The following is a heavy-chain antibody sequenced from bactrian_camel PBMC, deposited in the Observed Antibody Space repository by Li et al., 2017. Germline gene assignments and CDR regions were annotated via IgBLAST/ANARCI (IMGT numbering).Heavy chain of an antibody. V-gene: IGHV3S1*01. CDR3: VANVQNSNWR. D-gene: IGHD1*01. CDR2: INPSGELS. Sequence: HVQLVESGGGLVQPGGSLRLSCATSGFTFGGAWMSWVRHAPGKGLEWVSTINPSGELSYYSESVKGRFTISRDDGRNTLSLQMNQLTSDDTALYYCVANVQNSNWRWGQGTQVTVS. CDR1: GFTFGGAW. J-gene: IGHJ4*01.